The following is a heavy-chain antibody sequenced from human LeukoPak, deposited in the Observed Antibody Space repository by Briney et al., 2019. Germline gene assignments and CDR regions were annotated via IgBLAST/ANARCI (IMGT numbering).Heavy chain of an antibody. CDR3: ARDGVPAAVSCPGRFDP. CDR1: GYTFSSYG. D-gene: IGHD2-2*01. J-gene: IGHJ5*02. CDR2: ISAYNDNT. Sequence: ASVKVSCKASGYTFSSYGTSWVRQAPGQGLEWMGWISAYNDNTNYAQKFQGRVTVTTDTSTSTAYMELRSLRSDDTAVYFCARDGVPAAVSCPGRFDPWGQGTLVTVSS. V-gene: IGHV1-18*01.